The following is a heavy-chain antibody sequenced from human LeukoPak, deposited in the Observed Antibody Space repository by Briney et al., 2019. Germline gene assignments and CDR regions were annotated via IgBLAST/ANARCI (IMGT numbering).Heavy chain of an antibody. D-gene: IGHD1-26*01. V-gene: IGHV4-61*01. CDR3: SRESGAFCPFGY. CDR2: IYYSGSA. CDR1: GGSVSSGSYY. Sequence: SETLSLTCTVSGGSVSSGSYYWSWIRQPPGKGLEWIGYIYYSGSAKYNPSLKSRVTISVDTSKNQFSLKLTSVTAADTAIYYCSRESGAFCPFGYWGQGTLLIVPP. J-gene: IGHJ4*02.